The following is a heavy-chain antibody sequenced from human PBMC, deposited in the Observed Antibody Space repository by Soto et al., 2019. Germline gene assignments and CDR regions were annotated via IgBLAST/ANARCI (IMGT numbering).Heavy chain of an antibody. J-gene: IGHJ4*02. Sequence: EVQLVESGGGLVKPGGSLRLSCAASGFTFSSYSMNWVRQAPGKGLEWVSSISSSSSYIYYADSVKGRFIISRDNAKNSLYLQMNSLRAEDTAVYYCARGLYYYDSSVYYFAWGQGTLVTVSS. CDR2: ISSSSSYI. CDR3: ARGLYYYDSSVYYFA. D-gene: IGHD3-22*01. V-gene: IGHV3-21*01. CDR1: GFTFSSYS.